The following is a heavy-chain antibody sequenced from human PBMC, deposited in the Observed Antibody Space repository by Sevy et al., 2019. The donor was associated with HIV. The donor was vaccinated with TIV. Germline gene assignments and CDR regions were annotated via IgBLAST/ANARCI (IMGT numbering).Heavy chain of an antibody. D-gene: IGHD6-19*01. CDR3: ARDQMAGTSMCDFDY. CDR2: ISSSSSYI. CDR1: GFTFSSYS. V-gene: IGHV3-21*01. Sequence: GGSLRLSCAASGFTFSSYSMNWVRQAPGKGLEWVSSISSSSSYIYYADSVKGRFTISRDNAKNSLYLQMNSLRAEDTAVYYCARDQMAGTSMCDFDYWGQGTLVTVSA. J-gene: IGHJ4*02.